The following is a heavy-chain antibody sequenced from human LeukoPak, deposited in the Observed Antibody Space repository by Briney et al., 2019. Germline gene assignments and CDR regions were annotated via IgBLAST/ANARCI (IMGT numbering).Heavy chain of an antibody. D-gene: IGHD5-18*01. V-gene: IGHV3-30-3*01. CDR2: ISYDGSNK. J-gene: IGHJ4*02. CDR3: ARGVDTAMFD. CDR1: GFTFSDYY. Sequence: GGSLRLSCAASGFTFSDYYMSWVRQAPGKGLEWVAVISYDGSNKYYADSVKGRFTISRDNSKNTLYLQMSSLRAEDTAVYYCARGVDTAMFDWGQGTLVTVSS.